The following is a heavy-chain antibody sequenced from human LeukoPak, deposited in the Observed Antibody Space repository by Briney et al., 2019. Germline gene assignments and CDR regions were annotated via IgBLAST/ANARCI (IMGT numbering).Heavy chain of an antibody. CDR3: ARGMRGQWLFSFDP. D-gene: IGHD6-19*01. V-gene: IGHV1-2*02. Sequence: GASAKVSRKASRYTSTGYYMHWVRHTPGQRLESMGWINPNSGGTNYAQKFQGSVTMTRDTSISTAYMELSRLRSDDTAVYYCARGMRGQWLFSFDPWGQGTLVTVSS. CDR1: RYTSTGYY. CDR2: INPNSGGT. J-gene: IGHJ5*02.